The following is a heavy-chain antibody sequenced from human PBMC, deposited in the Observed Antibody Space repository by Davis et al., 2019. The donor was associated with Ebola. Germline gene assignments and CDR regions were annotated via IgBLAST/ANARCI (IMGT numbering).Heavy chain of an antibody. D-gene: IGHD3-22*01. CDR1: GFTFSDYY. V-gene: IGHV3-7*03. Sequence: GGSLRLSCAASGFTFSDYYMSWVRQAPGKGLEWVANIKQDGSVKQYVDSVKGRFTISRDNSKKTLYLQMNSLRAEDTAVYYCAKDSVGYYYDSSGYYLRPEYFQHWGQGTLVTVSS. J-gene: IGHJ1*01. CDR3: AKDSVGYYYDSSGYYLRPEYFQH. CDR2: IKQDGSVK.